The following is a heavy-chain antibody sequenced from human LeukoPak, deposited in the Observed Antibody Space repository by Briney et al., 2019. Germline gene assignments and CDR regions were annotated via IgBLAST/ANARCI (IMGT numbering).Heavy chain of an antibody. Sequence: SETLSLTCAVYGGSFRGYYWSWIRQPPGKGLEWIGEINHSGSTNDNPSLKSRVTISVDTSKNQFSLKLSSVTAADTAVYYCARGRKAATLTTYDYVWGIGYYFDYWGQGTLVTVSS. J-gene: IGHJ4*02. CDR2: INHSGST. CDR3: ARGRKAATLTTYDYVWGIGYYFDY. V-gene: IGHV4-34*01. CDR1: GGSFRGYY. D-gene: IGHD3-16*01.